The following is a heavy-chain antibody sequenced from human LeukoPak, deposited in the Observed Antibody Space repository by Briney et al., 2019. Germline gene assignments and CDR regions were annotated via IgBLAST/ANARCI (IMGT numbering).Heavy chain of an antibody. V-gene: IGHV3-23*05. D-gene: IGHD2-15*01. CDR3: AKGTLGYCSGSSCYPFDS. J-gene: IGHJ4*02. CDR2: ITNTGTAT. CDR1: GFTFSNYA. Sequence: PGGSLRLSCAASGFTFSNYAMSWVRQAPGKGLECVTVITNTGTATAYADSVKGRFTIFRDNSKNTLYLQMNSLRAEDTAVYYCAKGTLGYCSGSSCYPFDSWGQGTLVTVSS.